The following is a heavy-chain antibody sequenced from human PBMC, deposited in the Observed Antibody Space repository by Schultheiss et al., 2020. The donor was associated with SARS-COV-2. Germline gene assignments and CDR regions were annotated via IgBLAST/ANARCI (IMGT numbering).Heavy chain of an antibody. V-gene: IGHV1-18*01. Sequence: ASVKVSCKASGGTFSSYAISWVRQAPGQGLEWMGWISAYNGNTNYAQKLQGRVTMTTDTSTSTAYMELRSLRSDDTAVYYCARGSIAAAGNGWWFDPWGQGTLVTVSS. CDR1: GGTFSSYA. D-gene: IGHD6-13*01. CDR3: ARGSIAAAGNGWWFDP. J-gene: IGHJ5*02. CDR2: ISAYNGNT.